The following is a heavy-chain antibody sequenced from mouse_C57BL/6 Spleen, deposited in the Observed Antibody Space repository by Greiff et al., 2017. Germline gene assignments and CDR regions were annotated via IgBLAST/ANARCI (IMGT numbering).Heavy chain of an antibody. D-gene: IGHD3-1*01. CDR2: IYPGDGDT. J-gene: IGHJ4*01. V-gene: IGHV1-80*01. CDR3: ARSGGYAMDY. CDR1: GYAFSSYW. Sequence: VQLQQSGAELVKPGASVKISCKASGYAFSSYWMNWVKQRSGKGLEWIGQIYPGDGDTNYNGKFKGKATLTADKSSSTAYMQLSSLTSEDSAVYFCARSGGYAMDYWGQGTSVTVSS.